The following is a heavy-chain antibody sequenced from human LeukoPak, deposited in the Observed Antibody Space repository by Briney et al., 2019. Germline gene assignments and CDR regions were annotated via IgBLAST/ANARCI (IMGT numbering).Heavy chain of an antibody. Sequence: GGSLRLSCAASGFTFSSYGMDWVRQAPGKGLEWVAVIWYDGSNKYYADSVKGRFTISRDNSKNTLYLQMNSLRAEDAAVYYCAKEPRGSYSRDYYYFMDVWGKGTTVTVSS. CDR2: IWYDGSNK. CDR1: GFTFSSYG. V-gene: IGHV3-33*06. J-gene: IGHJ6*03. CDR3: AKEPRGSYSRDYYYFMDV. D-gene: IGHD1-26*01.